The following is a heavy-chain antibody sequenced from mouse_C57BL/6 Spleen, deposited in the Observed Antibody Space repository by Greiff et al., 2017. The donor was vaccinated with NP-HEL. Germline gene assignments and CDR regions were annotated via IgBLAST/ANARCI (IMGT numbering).Heavy chain of an antibody. CDR1: GYTFTSYW. V-gene: IGHV1-64*01. D-gene: IGHD1-1*01. Sequence: VQLQQPGAELVKPGASVKLSCKASGYTFTSYWMHWVKQRPGQGLEWIGMIHPTSGSTNYNAKFKSKATLTVDKSSSTAYMQLSSLTSEDSAVYYCATLGSSFFDYWGQGTTLTVSS. CDR2: IHPTSGST. J-gene: IGHJ2*01. CDR3: ATLGSSFFDY.